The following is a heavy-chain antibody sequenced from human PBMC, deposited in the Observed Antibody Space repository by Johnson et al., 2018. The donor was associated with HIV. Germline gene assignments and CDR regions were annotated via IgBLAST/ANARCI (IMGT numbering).Heavy chain of an antibody. J-gene: IGHJ3*02. CDR2: ICYDGSNK. Sequence: QVQLVESGGGVVQPGRSLRLSCAASGFTFSSYAMHWVRQAPGKGLEWVAVICYDGSNKYYADSVKGRFTISSANTKNTLYLQMNSLRAEDTAVCYCARGAAVTRRSADAFDIWGQGTMVTVSS. V-gene: IGHV3-30-3*01. CDR1: GFTFSSYA. CDR3: ARGAAVTRRSADAFDI. D-gene: IGHD4-11*01.